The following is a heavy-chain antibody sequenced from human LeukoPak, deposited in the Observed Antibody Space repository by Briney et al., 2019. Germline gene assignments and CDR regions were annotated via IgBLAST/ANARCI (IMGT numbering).Heavy chain of an antibody. CDR2: IDNRGST. CDR3: ARDSDSGFQ. D-gene: IGHD3-16*01. V-gene: IGHV4-34*01. Sequence: SETLSLTCTVSGGSFSFYFWHWIRQPPGEGLDWIGEIDNRGSTQYKPSLRSRGIISIDTSGNHFSLKLTSVTAADTAMYFCARDSDSGFQWGQGMLVTVSS. J-gene: IGHJ4*02. CDR1: GGSFSFYF.